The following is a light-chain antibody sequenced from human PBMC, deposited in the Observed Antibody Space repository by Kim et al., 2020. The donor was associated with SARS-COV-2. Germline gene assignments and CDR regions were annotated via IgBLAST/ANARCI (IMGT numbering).Light chain of an antibody. J-gene: IGLJ2*01. CDR1: APQSYC. Sequence: PLGQTVRIPYQEDAPQSYCATCSQQPPVRAPTLLFYGKNTRPPGLPARFSAPSSENPASLTITGTQAGDEADYYCNSRNSNDNLVFGGGTKLPV. V-gene: IGLV3-19*01. CDR3: NSRNSNDNLV. CDR2: GKN.